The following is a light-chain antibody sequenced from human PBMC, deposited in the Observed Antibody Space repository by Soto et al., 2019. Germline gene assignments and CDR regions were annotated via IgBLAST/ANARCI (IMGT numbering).Light chain of an antibody. CDR3: QQYVISVT. V-gene: IGKV3-20*01. J-gene: IGKJ5*01. CDR1: QSISGNY. CDR2: GAS. Sequence: DIFWTPSPGTLPLSPGEGAPLSCRASQSISGNYLAWYQQKPGQAPRLLIYGASNRATGIPERFSGSGSGTDFTLTISRLGPQDSAIYYCQQYVISVTFGQGTGLAI.